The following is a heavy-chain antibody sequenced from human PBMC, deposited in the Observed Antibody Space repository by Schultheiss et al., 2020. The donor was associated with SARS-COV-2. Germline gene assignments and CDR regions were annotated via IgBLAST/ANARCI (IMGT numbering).Heavy chain of an antibody. V-gene: IGHV4-31*03. CDR3: ARIVPEFHCDY. Sequence: SCTVSGGSISSGGYYWSWIRQHPGKGLEWIGEINHSGSTNYNPSLKSRVTISVDTSKNQFSLKLSSVTAADTAVYYCARIVPEFHCDYWGQGTLVTVSS. J-gene: IGHJ4*02. D-gene: IGHD3-10*01. CDR2: INHSGST. CDR1: GGSISSGGYY.